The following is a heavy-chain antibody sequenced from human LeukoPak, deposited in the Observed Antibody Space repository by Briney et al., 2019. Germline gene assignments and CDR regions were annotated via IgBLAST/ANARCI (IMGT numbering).Heavy chain of an antibody. D-gene: IGHD3-10*01. CDR1: GFTFLTYL. Sequence: GGSLPQTCVGTGFTFLTYLMDGLRQAPGKGLEWVAVIWYDGSNKYYVDSVKGRFTISRDDSKNTVYLQMNSLRAEDTAVYYCSIASGGYYAGEYFDDWGQGTLVTVSS. CDR3: SIASGGYYAGEYFDD. CDR2: IWYDGSNK. V-gene: IGHV3-33*01. J-gene: IGHJ1*01.